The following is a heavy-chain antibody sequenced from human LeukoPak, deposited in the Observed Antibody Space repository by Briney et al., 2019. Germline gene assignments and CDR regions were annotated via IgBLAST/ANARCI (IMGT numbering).Heavy chain of an antibody. J-gene: IGHJ6*03. CDR1: GGSISSYY. CDR3: ARGSITGTNPYYYYMDV. CDR2: IYTSGST. V-gene: IGHV4-4*07. D-gene: IGHD1-7*01. Sequence: PSETLSLTCTVSGGSISSYYWSWIRQPAGKGLEWIGRIYTSGSTNYNPSLKSRVIMSVDTSKNQFSLKLSSVTAADTAVYYCARGSITGTNPYYYYMDVWGKGTTVTVSS.